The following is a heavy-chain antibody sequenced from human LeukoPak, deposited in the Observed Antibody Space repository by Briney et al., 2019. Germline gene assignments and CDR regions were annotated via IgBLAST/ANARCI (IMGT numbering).Heavy chain of an antibody. J-gene: IGHJ2*01. Sequence: QPSETLSLTCTVSGGSINSYYWNWIRQPPGKGLEWIGYIYYSGNTNYNPSLKSRVTISVDTSENQFSLKLSSVTAADTAVYYCARRDVAVTLDLWGRGTLVTVSS. CDR1: GGSINSYY. CDR3: ARRDVAVTLDL. V-gene: IGHV4-59*08. CDR2: IYYSGNT. D-gene: IGHD6-19*01.